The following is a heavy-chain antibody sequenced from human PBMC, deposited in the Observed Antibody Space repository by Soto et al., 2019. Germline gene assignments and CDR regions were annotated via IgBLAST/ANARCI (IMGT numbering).Heavy chain of an antibody. D-gene: IGHD6-13*01. CDR1: GFTFSSYA. Sequence: GGSLRLSCAASGFTFSSYAMNWVRQAPGKGLEWVSGISGGGSTTYYADSVKGRFTISRDNSKNTLYLQVNSLRAEDTAVYYCARDQAAGGTISRYFQDWGQGTLVTVSS. J-gene: IGHJ1*01. V-gene: IGHV3-23*01. CDR2: ISGGGSTT. CDR3: ARDQAAGGTISRYFQD.